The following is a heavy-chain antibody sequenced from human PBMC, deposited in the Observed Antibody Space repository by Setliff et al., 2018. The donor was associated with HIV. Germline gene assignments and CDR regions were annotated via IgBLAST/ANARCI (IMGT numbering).Heavy chain of an antibody. CDR3: AKSGYCGSSTRRNYFYYMDV. V-gene: IGHV3-23*01. CDR2: ISGSGIST. D-gene: IGHD2-2*01. CDR1: GFTFSNYA. J-gene: IGHJ6*03. Sequence: GESLRLSCAASGFTFSNYAMRWVRQAPGKGLAWVSGISGSGISTYNADSVKGRFTISRDNSNNTLYLQMNSLRAEDTAVYYCAKSGYCGSSTRRNYFYYMDVWGKGTTGTV.